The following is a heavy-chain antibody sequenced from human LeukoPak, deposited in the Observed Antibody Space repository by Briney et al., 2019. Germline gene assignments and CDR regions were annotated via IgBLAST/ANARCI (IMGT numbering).Heavy chain of an antibody. CDR3: ARGGQSRFDS. Sequence: GGSLRLSCTASGFTFSAYTMSWVRQAPGKGLERVAKMKEDGTDETYVDSVKGRFTISRENAKNSLYLQMTSLRAEDTAVYYCARGGQSRFDSWGQGTLVTVSS. CDR2: MKEDGTDE. CDR1: GFTFSAYT. J-gene: IGHJ4*02. V-gene: IGHV3-7*01. D-gene: IGHD2-15*01.